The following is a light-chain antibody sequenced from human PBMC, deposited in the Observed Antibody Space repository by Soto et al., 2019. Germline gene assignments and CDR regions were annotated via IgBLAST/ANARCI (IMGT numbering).Light chain of an antibody. CDR1: QSISHNY. J-gene: IGKJ1*01. Sequence: IVLTQSPGTLSLSPGERATLSCRASQSISHNYLAWYQQEPGQAPRLLIHGVSIRATGIPDRFSGSGSGTDFTLSISRLEPEDFAAGYCQLYSGSPWTFGQGTKVEIK. CDR3: QLYSGSPWT. CDR2: GVS. V-gene: IGKV3-20*01.